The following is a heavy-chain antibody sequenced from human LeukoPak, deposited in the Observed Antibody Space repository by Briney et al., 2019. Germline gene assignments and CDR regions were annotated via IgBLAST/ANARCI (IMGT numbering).Heavy chain of an antibody. Sequence: SQTLSLTCAISGDSVSSNSAAWNWIRQSPSRGLEWLGRTYYRSKWYNDYAVSVKSRITINPDTSKNQFSLQLNSVTAADTAVYYCASLVVVVITTLDAFDIWGQGTMVTVSS. V-gene: IGHV6-1*01. CDR3: ASLVVVVITTLDAFDI. J-gene: IGHJ3*02. CDR2: TYYRSKWYN. D-gene: IGHD3-22*01. CDR1: GDSVSSNSAA.